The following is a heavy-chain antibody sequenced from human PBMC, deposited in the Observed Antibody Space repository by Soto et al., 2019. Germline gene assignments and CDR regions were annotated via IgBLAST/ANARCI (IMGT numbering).Heavy chain of an antibody. J-gene: IGHJ6*03. D-gene: IGHD3-16*01. CDR2: ISGSGRTT. V-gene: IGHV3-23*01. CDR3: AKFRGPSYSYYYMDV. Sequence: PGGSLRLSCAASGFTFGTYAMKWLRQAPGRGLECVSFISGSGRTTYYADSVKGRFTVSRDNSKNTMYLQMNSLRAEATALYYCAKFRGPSYSYYYMDVWGKGTTVTVSS. CDR1: GFTFGTYA.